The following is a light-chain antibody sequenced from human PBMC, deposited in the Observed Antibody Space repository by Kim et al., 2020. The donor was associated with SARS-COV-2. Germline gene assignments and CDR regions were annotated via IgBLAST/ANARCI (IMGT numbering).Light chain of an antibody. CDR3: QQYDSFPYT. V-gene: IGKV1-33*01. CDR1: QDIGNY. Sequence: DIQMTQSQSSLSASVGDRITITCRASQDIGNYLNWFQQKLGKVPKLLMYDASNLQTGVPSRFSGSGSGTDFTFTITSLQPEDFATYYCQQYDSFPYTFGQGTKLEI. CDR2: DAS. J-gene: IGKJ2*01.